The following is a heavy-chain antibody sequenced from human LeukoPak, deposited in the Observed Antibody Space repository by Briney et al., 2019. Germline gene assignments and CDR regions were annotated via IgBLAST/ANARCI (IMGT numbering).Heavy chain of an antibody. CDR3: AKSLFTSATGTGRAFHI. J-gene: IGHJ3*02. CDR1: GFTVSTNY. V-gene: IGHV3-53*01. CDR2: FYSGGNT. D-gene: IGHD1-1*01. Sequence: PGGSLRLSCVASGFTVSTNYMSWVRLAPGKGLEWVSVFYSGGNTYYADSVKGRFTISRDNSKNTLYLQMTGLRAGDTAEYYCAKSLFTSATGTGRAFHIWGQGTMVTVSS.